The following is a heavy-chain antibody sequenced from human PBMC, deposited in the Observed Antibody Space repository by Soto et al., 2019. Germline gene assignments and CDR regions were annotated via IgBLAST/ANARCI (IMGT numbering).Heavy chain of an antibody. CDR2: IYSGGST. V-gene: IGHV3-NL1*01. J-gene: IGHJ4*02. Sequence: GGSLRLSCAASGFTFSSYGMHWVRQAPGKGLEWVAVIYSGGSTYYADSVKGRFTISRHNSKNTLYLQMNSLRAEDTAVYYCAGSSPLFYWGQGTLVTVSS. CDR1: GFTFSSYG. D-gene: IGHD6-13*01. CDR3: AGSSPLFY.